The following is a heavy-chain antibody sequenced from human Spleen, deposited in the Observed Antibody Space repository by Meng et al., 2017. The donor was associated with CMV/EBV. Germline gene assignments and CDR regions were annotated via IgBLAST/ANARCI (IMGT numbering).Heavy chain of an antibody. CDR2: INPNSGGT. V-gene: IGHV1-2*02. D-gene: IGHD3-9*01. Sequence: SGYTFTGYYLHWVRQAPGQGLEWMGWINPNSGGTNYAQKFQGRVTMTRDTSISTAYMELSRLRSDDTAVYYCAHSDILTGSAETPGDYWGQGTLVTVSS. CDR3: AHSDILTGSAETPGDY. CDR1: GYTFTGYY. J-gene: IGHJ4*02.